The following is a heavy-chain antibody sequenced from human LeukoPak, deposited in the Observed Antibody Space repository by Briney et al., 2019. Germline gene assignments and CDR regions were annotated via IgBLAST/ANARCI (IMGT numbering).Heavy chain of an antibody. CDR2: IRYDGSNK. CDR3: ATDGSGYRY. V-gene: IGHV3-30*02. J-gene: IGHJ4*02. Sequence: GGSLRLSCVASGFTSSTYDMHWVRQAPGKGLEWVAYIRYDGSNKYYADSVKGRFTISRDNSKNTLYLQMNSLRAEDTAVYYCATDGSGYRYWGRGTLVTVSS. CDR1: GFTSSTYD. D-gene: IGHD5-12*01.